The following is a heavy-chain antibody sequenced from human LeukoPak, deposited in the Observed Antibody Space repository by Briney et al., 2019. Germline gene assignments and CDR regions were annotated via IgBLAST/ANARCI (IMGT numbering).Heavy chain of an antibody. V-gene: IGHV3-11*01. J-gene: IGHJ5*02. CDR2: INIGGTNT. CDR3: GTDGVGFDT. CDR1: GFTFNDYY. Sequence: GGSLRLSCAASGFTFNDYYMSWIRQAPGKGLEWLSYINIGGTNTHYADSVKGRFTISRDNAKKSLYLEMDNLRAEDTAVYYCGTDGVGFDTWGQGVLVSVSS.